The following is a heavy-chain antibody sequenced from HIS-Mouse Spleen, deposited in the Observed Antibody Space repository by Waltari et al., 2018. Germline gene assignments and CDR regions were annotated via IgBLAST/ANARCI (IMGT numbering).Heavy chain of an antibody. Sequence: QLQLQESGPGLVKPSETLSLTCTVSGGSISSRTYYCGGIRQPPGKGLEWIGSIYYSGSTYYNPSLKSRVTISVDTSKNQFSLKLSSVTAADTAVYYCAREIPYSSSWYDWYFDLWGRGTLVTVSS. J-gene: IGHJ2*01. CDR2: IYYSGST. D-gene: IGHD6-13*01. V-gene: IGHV4-39*07. CDR3: AREIPYSSSWYDWYFDL. CDR1: GGSISSRTYY.